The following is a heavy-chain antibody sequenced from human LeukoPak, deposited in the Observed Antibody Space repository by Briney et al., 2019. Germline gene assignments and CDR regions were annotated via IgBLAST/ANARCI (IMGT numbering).Heavy chain of an antibody. CDR1: GGSFSGYY. J-gene: IGHJ4*02. CDR2: INHSGST. CDR3: ARSIELRLGELSPLTNYFDY. V-gene: IGHV4-34*01. Sequence: PSETLSLTCAVYGGSFSGYYRSWIRQPPGKGLEWIGEINHSGSTNYNPSLKSQVTISVDTSKNQFSLKLSSVTAADTAVYYCARSIELRLGELSPLTNYFDYWGQGTLVTVSS. D-gene: IGHD3-16*02.